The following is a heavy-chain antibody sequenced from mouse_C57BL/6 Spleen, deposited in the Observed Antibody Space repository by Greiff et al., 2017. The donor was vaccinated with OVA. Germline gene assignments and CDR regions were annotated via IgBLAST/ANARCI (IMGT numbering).Heavy chain of an antibody. Sequence: VQLKQSGPVLVKPGASVKMSCKASGYTFTDYYMNWVKQSHGKSLEWIGVINPYNGGTSYNQKFKGKATLTVDKSSSTAYMELNSLTSEDSAVYYCARNYSNYDYYAMDYWGQGTSVTVSS. V-gene: IGHV1-19*01. CDR2: INPYNGGT. CDR1: GYTFTDYY. J-gene: IGHJ4*01. CDR3: ARNYSNYDYYAMDY. D-gene: IGHD2-5*01.